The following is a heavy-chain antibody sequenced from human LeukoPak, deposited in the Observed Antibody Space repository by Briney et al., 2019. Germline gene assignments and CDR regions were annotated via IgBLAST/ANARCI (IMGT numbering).Heavy chain of an antibody. CDR3: AATRRGGYNSYEDY. J-gene: IGHJ4*02. CDR1: GGSISSYY. D-gene: IGHD5-24*01. CDR2: IYYSEST. V-gene: IGHV4-59*08. Sequence: SETLSLTCTVSGGSISSYYWSWVRQPPGKGKEWVWYIYYSESTNYNPSLKSRVTISVDTSKNQFSLKLSSVTAADTAVYYCAATRRGGYNSYEDYWGQGTLVTVSS.